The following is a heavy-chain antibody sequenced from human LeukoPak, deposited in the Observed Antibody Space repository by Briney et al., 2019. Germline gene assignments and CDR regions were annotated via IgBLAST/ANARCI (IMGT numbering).Heavy chain of an antibody. Sequence: SETLSLTCTVSGGSTSSYYWSWIRQPPGKGLEWIGYIYYSGSTSYNPSLKSRVTISVDTSKNQFSLMLSSVTAADTAVYYCARHERDASLDHAFDIWGQGTMVTVSS. V-gene: IGHV4-59*08. D-gene: IGHD5-24*01. J-gene: IGHJ3*02. CDR2: IYYSGST. CDR3: ARHERDASLDHAFDI. CDR1: GGSTSSYY.